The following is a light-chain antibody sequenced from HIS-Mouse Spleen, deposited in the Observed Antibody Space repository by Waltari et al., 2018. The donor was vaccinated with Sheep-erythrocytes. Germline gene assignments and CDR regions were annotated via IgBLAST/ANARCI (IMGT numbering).Light chain of an antibody. V-gene: IGLV3-9*01. CDR1: NIGSKN. CDR2: RDS. CDR3: QVWDSSTVV. J-gene: IGLJ2*01. Sequence: SYALTQPLSVSVALGQTARITCGVNNIGSKNVHWYQQKPGQAPVLVIYRDSNRPSGIPERFSGSNSGNTATLTISRAQAGDEADYYCQVWDSSTVVFGGGTKLTVL.